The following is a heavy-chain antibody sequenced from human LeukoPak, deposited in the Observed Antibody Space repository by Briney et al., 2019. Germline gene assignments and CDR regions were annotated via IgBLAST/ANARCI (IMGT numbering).Heavy chain of an antibody. V-gene: IGHV3-48*03. CDR2: ISSSGSTI. J-gene: IGHJ4*02. D-gene: IGHD3-9*01. Sequence: GGSLRLSCTASGFSFSTFWMSWVRQAPGKGLEWLSYISSSGSTIYYADSLKGRFTISRDNAKNSLYLQVSSLRAEDTAIYYCARDNTHYDILTGRSGGGLDYWGQGTLVTVSS. CDR1: GFSFSTFW. CDR3: ARDNTHYDILTGRSGGGLDY.